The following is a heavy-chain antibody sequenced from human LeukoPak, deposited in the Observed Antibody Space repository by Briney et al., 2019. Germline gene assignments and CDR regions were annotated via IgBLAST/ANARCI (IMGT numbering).Heavy chain of an antibody. V-gene: IGHV3-30*04. CDR3: ARDDRGYSGYWGAYYYYMDV. Sequence: GGSLRLSCAASGFTFNSYTMDWVRQAPGKGLEWVALISYDGSSKYYADSVKGRFTISRDNSKNTLYLQMNSLRAEDTAVYYCARDDRGYSGYWGAYYYYMDVWGKGTTVTISS. D-gene: IGHD5-12*01. J-gene: IGHJ6*03. CDR2: ISYDGSSK. CDR1: GFTFNSYT.